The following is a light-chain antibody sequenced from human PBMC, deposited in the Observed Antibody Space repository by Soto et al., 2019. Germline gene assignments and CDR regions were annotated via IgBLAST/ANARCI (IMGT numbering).Light chain of an antibody. J-gene: IGKJ3*01. CDR3: QKYSSVPV. V-gene: IGKV1-27*01. Sequence: DIQMTQSPTSLSASVGDRVTITCRASQGIRNFVAWYQQKPGKAPKLLIYAASTLQSGVPSRFSGSGSGTXXTLTINSLQPXXVXTXXCQKYSSVPVFGPGTKVEIK. CDR2: AAS. CDR1: QGIRNF.